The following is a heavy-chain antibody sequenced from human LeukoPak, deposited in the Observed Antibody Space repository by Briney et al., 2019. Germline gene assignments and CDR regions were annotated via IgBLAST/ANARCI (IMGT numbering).Heavy chain of an antibody. V-gene: IGHV1-24*01. D-gene: IGHD6-6*01. J-gene: IGHJ4*02. Sequence: ASVKVSCKVSGYTLTELSMHWVRQAPGKGLEWMGGFDPEGGETIYAQKFQGRVTMTEDTSTDTAYMELSSLRSEDTAVYYCARGTGNWAARSLDYWGQGTLVTVSS. CDR1: GYTLTELS. CDR2: FDPEGGET. CDR3: ARGTGNWAARSLDY.